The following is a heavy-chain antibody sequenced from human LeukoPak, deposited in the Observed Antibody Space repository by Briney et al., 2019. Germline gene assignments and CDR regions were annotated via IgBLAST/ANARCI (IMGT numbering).Heavy chain of an antibody. V-gene: IGHV3-11*01. CDR1: GFTFSDSY. Sequence: GGSLRLSCAVSGFTFSDSYMTWLRQAPGKGLESLSYISPSGTDISYADSVKGRFTISRDNAKNSLYLQMNSLRADDTAVYYCTRDPRHLDYWGQGTLVTVSS. J-gene: IGHJ4*02. CDR2: ISPSGTDI. CDR3: TRDPRHLDY.